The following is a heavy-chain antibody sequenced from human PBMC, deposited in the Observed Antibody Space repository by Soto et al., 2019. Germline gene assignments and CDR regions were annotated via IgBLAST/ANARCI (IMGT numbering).Heavy chain of an antibody. CDR3: ARLSIAANYYYYYHMDV. J-gene: IGHJ6*03. CDR1: GFTVSSNY. D-gene: IGHD6-6*01. V-gene: IGHV3-66*04. Sequence: EVQLVESGGGLVQPGGSLRLSCAASGFTVSSNYMSWVRQAPGKGLEWVSVIYSGGSTYYADSVKGRFTISRDNSKNTLYLQMNSLRAEDTAVYYCARLSIAANYYYYYHMDVWGKGTTVTVSS. CDR2: IYSGGST.